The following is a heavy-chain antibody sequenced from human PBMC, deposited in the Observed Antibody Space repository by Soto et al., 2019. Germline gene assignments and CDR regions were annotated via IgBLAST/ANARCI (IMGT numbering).Heavy chain of an antibody. CDR1: GGTFSSYA. Sequence: ASGKVSCKASGGTFSSYAINWVRQATGQGLEWMGWMNPNSGNTGYAQKFQGRVTMTRNTSISTAYMELSSLRSEDTAVYYCARGRFLEWLSSSLNYYYGMDVWGQGTTVTVSS. D-gene: IGHD3-3*01. CDR3: ARGRFLEWLSSSLNYYYGMDV. V-gene: IGHV1-8*02. CDR2: MNPNSGNT. J-gene: IGHJ6*02.